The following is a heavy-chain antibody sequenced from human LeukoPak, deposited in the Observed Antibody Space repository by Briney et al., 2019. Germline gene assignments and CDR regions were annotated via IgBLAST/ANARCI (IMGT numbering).Heavy chain of an antibody. CDR2: IRYDGSNK. D-gene: IGHD1-26*01. J-gene: IGHJ4*02. V-gene: IGHV3-33*06. CDR3: AKDFEWELPETFGFDY. CDR1: GFTFSSYG. Sequence: PGRSLRLSCAASGFTFSSYGMHWVRQAPGKGLEWVAVIRYDGSNKYYADSVKGRFTISRDNSKNTLYLQMHSLRAEDTAVYYCAKDFEWELPETFGFDYWGQGTLVTVSS.